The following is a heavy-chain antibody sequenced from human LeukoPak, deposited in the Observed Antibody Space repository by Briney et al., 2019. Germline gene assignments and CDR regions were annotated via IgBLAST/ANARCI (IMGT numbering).Heavy chain of an antibody. Sequence: SETLSLSCTVSGGSISSYFWTWIRQPPGKGLEYIGYINSNGSTNYNPSLKSRVTISIETPKNQFSLKLRSVTAADTAVYFCARDNLVPTIEGYYYYYGVDVWGQGTTVTVSS. J-gene: IGHJ6*02. CDR2: INSNGST. D-gene: IGHD5-12*01. V-gene: IGHV4-59*01. CDR1: GGSISSYF. CDR3: ARDNLVPTIEGYYYYYGVDV.